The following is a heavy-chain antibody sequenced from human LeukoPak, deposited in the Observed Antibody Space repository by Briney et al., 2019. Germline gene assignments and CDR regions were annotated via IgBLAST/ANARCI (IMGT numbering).Heavy chain of an antibody. CDR3: ARDVGGFETYYFDY. V-gene: IGHV1-2*02. D-gene: IGHD3-10*01. CDR1: GYTFTDYY. Sequence: GASVTVSCMASGYTFTDYYMHWVRQAPGQGLEWMGWINPNSGGTNYAQKFQGRVTMTRDTSISTAYMELSRLSSDDTAVYYCARDVGGFETYYFDYWGQGTLVTVSS. J-gene: IGHJ4*02. CDR2: INPNSGGT.